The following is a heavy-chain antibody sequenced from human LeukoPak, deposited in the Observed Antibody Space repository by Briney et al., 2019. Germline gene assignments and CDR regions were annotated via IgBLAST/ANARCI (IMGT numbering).Heavy chain of an antibody. J-gene: IGHJ4*02. CDR3: ARGFSLDPGIAVAALDY. CDR1: GYTFTSYG. V-gene: IGHV1-8*03. Sequence: GASVKVSCKTSGYTFTSYGISWVRQAPGQGGEWMGWMNPNSGNTGYAQKFQGRVTITRNTSISTAYMELSSLRSEDTAVYYCARGFSLDPGIAVAALDYWGQGTLVTVSS. D-gene: IGHD6-19*01. CDR2: MNPNSGNT.